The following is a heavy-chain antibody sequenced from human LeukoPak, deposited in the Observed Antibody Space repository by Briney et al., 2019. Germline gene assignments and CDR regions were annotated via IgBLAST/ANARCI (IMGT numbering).Heavy chain of an antibody. D-gene: IGHD3-22*01. CDR2: IWYDGSNK. CDR1: GFTFSSYG. CDR3: ARAGYYYDSSGKTANWFDP. Sequence: PGGSLRLSCAASGFTFSSYGMHWVRQAPGKGLEWVAVIWYDGSNKYYADSVKGRFTISRDNSKNTLYLQMNSLRAEDTAVYYCARAGYYYDSSGKTANWFDPWGQGTLVTVSS. J-gene: IGHJ5*02. V-gene: IGHV3-33*01.